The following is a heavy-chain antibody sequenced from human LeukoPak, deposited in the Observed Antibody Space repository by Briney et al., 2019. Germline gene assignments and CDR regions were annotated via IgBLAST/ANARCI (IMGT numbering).Heavy chain of an antibody. CDR3: ARLSSGWYSYGEYFQH. J-gene: IGHJ1*01. D-gene: IGHD6-19*01. V-gene: IGHV4-34*01. CDR2: INHSGST. Sequence: SETLSLTCAVSGGSFIGYYWSWIRQPPGKGLEWIGEINHSGSTNHNPSLKSRVTISVDTSKNQFSLKLSSVTAADTAVYYCARLSSGWYSYGEYFQHWGQGTLVTVSS. CDR1: GGSFIGYY.